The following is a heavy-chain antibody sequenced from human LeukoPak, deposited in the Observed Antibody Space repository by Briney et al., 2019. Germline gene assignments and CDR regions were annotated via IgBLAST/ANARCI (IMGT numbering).Heavy chain of an antibody. CDR3: ASGYSSSPGFDY. D-gene: IGHD6-6*01. Sequence: ASVKVSCKASGYTFTGSYMDWVRQAPGQGLEWMGRINPNSGGTNYVQKFQGRVTMTRDTSITTAYMELSRLRSDDTAVYYCASGYSSSPGFDYWGQGTLVTVSS. V-gene: IGHV1-2*06. CDR2: INPNSGGT. J-gene: IGHJ4*02. CDR1: GYTFTGSY.